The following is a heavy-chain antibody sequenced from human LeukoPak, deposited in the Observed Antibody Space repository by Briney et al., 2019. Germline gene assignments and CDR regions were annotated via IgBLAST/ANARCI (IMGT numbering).Heavy chain of an antibody. CDR2: IMPLFGTA. CDR3: ARDVHADYGSGWFDP. D-gene: IGHD4-17*01. Sequence: SVKVSCKTSGGTFNNSAISWVRQAPGQGLEWLGGIMPLFGTAGYAQKFQGRVTITKDESTRTVYLELTSLTSDDTAVYYCARDVHADYGSGWFDPWGQGTLVSVSS. CDR1: GGTFNNSA. J-gene: IGHJ5*02. V-gene: IGHV1-69*05.